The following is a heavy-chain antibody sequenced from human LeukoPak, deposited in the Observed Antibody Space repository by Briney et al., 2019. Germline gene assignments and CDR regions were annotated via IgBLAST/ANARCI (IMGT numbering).Heavy chain of an antibody. D-gene: IGHD6-13*01. CDR3: ARESYSSSWYYYYMDV. CDR1: GFTFSSYE. Sequence: GGSLRLSRAASGFTFSSYEMNWVRQAPGKGLEWVSYISASGSTIYYADSVKGRFTISRDNAKNSLYLQMNSLSAEDTAVYYCARESYSSSWYYYYMDVWGKGTTVTISS. V-gene: IGHV3-48*03. CDR2: ISASGSTI. J-gene: IGHJ6*03.